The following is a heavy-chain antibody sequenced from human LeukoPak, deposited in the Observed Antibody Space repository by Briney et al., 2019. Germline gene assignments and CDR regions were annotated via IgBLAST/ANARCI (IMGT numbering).Heavy chain of an antibody. Sequence: GGSLRLSCAAPGFTFSSSGMNWVRQAPGKGLEWVSYISSATSTIYYADSVKGRFTISRDNAKNSLYLQMNSLRAEDTAVYYCARDVTYYGGDWFDPWGQGTLVTVSS. V-gene: IGHV3-48*04. D-gene: IGHD4-23*01. CDR2: ISSATSTI. CDR3: ARDVTYYGGDWFDP. CDR1: GFTFSSSG. J-gene: IGHJ5*02.